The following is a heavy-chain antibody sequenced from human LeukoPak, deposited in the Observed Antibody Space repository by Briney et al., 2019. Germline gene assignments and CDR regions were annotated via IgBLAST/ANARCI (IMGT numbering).Heavy chain of an antibody. V-gene: IGHV3-74*01. D-gene: IGHD6-13*01. CDR3: VRSGQQPFDS. J-gene: IGHJ4*02. CDR1: GFTFSSYW. Sequence: GGSLRLSCAASGFTFSSYWMHWVRQAPGKGLEWVSRVNSDGSITTYADFVKGRFTISRDNAKNTLYLQMNSLRAEDTAVYYCVRSGQQPFDSWGQGTLVTVSS. CDR2: VNSDGSIT.